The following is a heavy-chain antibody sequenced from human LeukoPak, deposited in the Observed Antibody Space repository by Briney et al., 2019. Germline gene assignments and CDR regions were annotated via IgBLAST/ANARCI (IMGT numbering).Heavy chain of an antibody. D-gene: IGHD3-10*01. J-gene: IGHJ4*02. CDR1: GGTFSSYA. CDR3: ARGPPMVRGVIRSDSAPYYFDY. V-gene: IGHV1-69*04. CDR2: IIPILGIA. Sequence: SVKVSCKASGGTFSSYAISWVRQAPGQGLEWMGRIIPILGIANYAQKFQGRVTITADKSTSTAYMELSSLRSEDTAVYYCARGPPMVRGVIRSDSAPYYFDYWGQGTLVTVSS.